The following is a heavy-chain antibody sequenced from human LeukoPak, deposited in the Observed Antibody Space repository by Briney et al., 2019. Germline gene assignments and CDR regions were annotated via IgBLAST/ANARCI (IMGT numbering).Heavy chain of an antibody. J-gene: IGHJ4*02. CDR3: ARGIGFLEGSDY. Sequence: GGSLRLSCAASGFTFSSYAMHWVRQAPGKGQEWVAVISYDGSNKYYADSVKGRFTISRDNSKNTLYLQMNSLRAEDTAVYYCARGIGFLEGSDYWGQGTLVTVSS. CDR2: ISYDGSNK. V-gene: IGHV3-30-3*01. D-gene: IGHD3-3*02. CDR1: GFTFSSYA.